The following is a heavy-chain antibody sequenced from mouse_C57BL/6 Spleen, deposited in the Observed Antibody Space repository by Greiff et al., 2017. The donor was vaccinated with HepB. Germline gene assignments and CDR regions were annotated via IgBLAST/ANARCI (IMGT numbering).Heavy chain of an antibody. CDR1: GYTFTSYW. Sequence: VQLQQSGAELVKPGASVKMSCKASGYTFTSYWITWVKQRPGQGLEWIGDIYPGSGSTNYNEKFKSKATLTVDTSSSTAYMQLSSLTSEDSAVYYCARSITTVVGRDWYFDVWGTGTTVTVSS. D-gene: IGHD1-1*01. V-gene: IGHV1-55*01. CDR2: IYPGSGST. J-gene: IGHJ1*03. CDR3: ARSITTVVGRDWYFDV.